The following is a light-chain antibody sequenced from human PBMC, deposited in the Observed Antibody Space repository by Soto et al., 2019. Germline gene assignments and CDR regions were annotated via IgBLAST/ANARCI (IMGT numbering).Light chain of an antibody. CDR2: GAS. Sequence: DIQMTQSPSSLSASVGDRVTITCRESQSISIYLNWSQQTPGKAPKRLISGASTLQSGVPSRFSGSGSGTDFTLTISSLQPEEFATYYGQQTSSPPWTFGQGTKVEIK. CDR1: QSISIY. CDR3: QQTSSPPWT. J-gene: IGKJ1*01. V-gene: IGKV1-39*01.